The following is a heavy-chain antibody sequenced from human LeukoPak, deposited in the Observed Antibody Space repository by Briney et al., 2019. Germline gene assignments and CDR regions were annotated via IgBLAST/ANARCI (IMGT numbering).Heavy chain of an antibody. J-gene: IGHJ4*02. CDR1: GGSISSGGYY. CDR3: ARGSWSSSIDY. V-gene: IGHV4-31*03. CDR2: IYHSGST. D-gene: IGHD6-6*01. Sequence: SETLSLTCTVSGGSISSGGYYWSWVRQHPGKGLEWIGYIYHSGSTYYSPSLKSRVTISVDTSRNQFSLKLTSVTAADTAVYYCARGSWSSSIDYWGQGTLVTVSS.